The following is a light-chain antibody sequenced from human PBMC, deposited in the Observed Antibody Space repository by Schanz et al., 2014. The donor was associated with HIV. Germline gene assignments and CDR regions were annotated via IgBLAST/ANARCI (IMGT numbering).Light chain of an antibody. Sequence: DIQMTQSPSTLSASVGDRVTITCRASQSIGNSLAWFQLKPGKAPKLLIYQASYLETGVPSRFSGSGSGTEFTLTISRLQPDDLGTYYCQQYNNRSPFTFGPGTKLEI. CDR1: QSIGNS. CDR2: QAS. CDR3: QQYNNRSPFT. J-gene: IGKJ2*01. V-gene: IGKV1-5*03.